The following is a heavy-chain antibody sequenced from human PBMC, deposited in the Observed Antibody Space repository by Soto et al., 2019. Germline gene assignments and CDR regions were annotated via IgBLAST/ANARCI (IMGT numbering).Heavy chain of an antibody. CDR1: GYTFTSYS. Sequence: GASVKLSCKASGYTFTSYSMHWVRQAPGQRLEWMGWINAGNGNTKYSQKFQGRVTITRDTSASTAYMELSSLRSEDTAVYYCARVDGWLQFDYWGQGTLVTVSS. J-gene: IGHJ4*02. V-gene: IGHV1-3*01. D-gene: IGHD5-12*01. CDR2: INAGNGNT. CDR3: ARVDGWLQFDY.